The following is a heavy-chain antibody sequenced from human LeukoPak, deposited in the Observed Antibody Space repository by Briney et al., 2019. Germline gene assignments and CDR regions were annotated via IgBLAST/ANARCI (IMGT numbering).Heavy chain of an antibody. CDR3: ARDLFGDIGRYSSSWYYFDY. CDR2: ISYDGSNK. D-gene: IGHD6-13*01. V-gene: IGHV3-30*03. J-gene: IGHJ4*02. Sequence: GRSLRLSCAASGFTFSSYGMHWVRKAPGKGLEWVAVISYDGSNKYYADSVKGRFTISRDNSKNTLYLQMNSLRAEDTAVYYCARDLFGDIGRYSSSWYYFDYWGQGTLVTVSS. CDR1: GFTFSSYG.